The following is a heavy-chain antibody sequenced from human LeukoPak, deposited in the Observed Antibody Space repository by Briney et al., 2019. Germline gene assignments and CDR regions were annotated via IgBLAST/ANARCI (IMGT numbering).Heavy chain of an antibody. CDR3: ARHAGIAAPPGY. CDR1: GGSFSGYY. J-gene: IGHJ4*02. CDR2: INHSGST. Sequence: SETLSHTCAVYGGSFSGYYWSWIRQPPGKGLEWIGEINHSGSTNYNPSLKSRVTISVDTSKNQFSLKLSSVTAADTAVYYCARHAGIAAPPGYWGQGTLVTVSS. D-gene: IGHD6-6*01. V-gene: IGHV4-34*01.